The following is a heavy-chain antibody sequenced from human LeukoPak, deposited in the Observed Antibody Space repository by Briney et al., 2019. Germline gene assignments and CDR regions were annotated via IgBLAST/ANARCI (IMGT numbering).Heavy chain of an antibody. CDR1: GGSITGYY. V-gene: IGHV4-59*12. CDR2: IYYRGGT. CDR3: ARAEGNYYGSGSYSYYYYYMDV. D-gene: IGHD3-10*01. Sequence: SETLSLTCTVSGGSITGYYWSWIRQPPGKGLEWIGYIYYRGGTIYNPSPKRRVSISVDTSKNQLSLKLSSVTAADTAVYYCARAEGNYYGSGSYSYYYYYMDVWGKGTTVTVSS. J-gene: IGHJ6*03.